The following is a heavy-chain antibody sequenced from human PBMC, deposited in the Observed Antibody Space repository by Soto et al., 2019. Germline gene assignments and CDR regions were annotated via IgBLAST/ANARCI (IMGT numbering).Heavy chain of an antibody. D-gene: IGHD6-13*01. V-gene: IGHV1-18*01. CDR2: INTYNGNT. Sequence: ASVKVSCKASGYDFINYGFNWVRQAPGQGLEWMGWINTYNGNTNFAQRLQGRVTMTTEASTSTAYMELRSLRSDDTAVYYCARGSSPVDFDYWGQGTLVTVSS. CDR3: ARGSSPVDFDY. J-gene: IGHJ4*02. CDR1: GYDFINYG.